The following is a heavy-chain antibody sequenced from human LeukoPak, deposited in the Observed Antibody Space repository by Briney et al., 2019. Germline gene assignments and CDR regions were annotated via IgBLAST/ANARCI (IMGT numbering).Heavy chain of an antibody. CDR1: GGSISSSSYY. V-gene: IGHV4-39*07. J-gene: IGHJ3*02. CDR3: ARAALNVVTVYDAFDI. D-gene: IGHD4-17*01. CDR2: IYYSGST. Sequence: PSETLSLTCTVSGGSISSSSYYWGWIRQPPGKGLEWIGSIYYSGSTYYNPSLKSRVTISVDTSKNQFSLKLSSVTAADTAVYYCARAALNVVTVYDAFDIWGQGTMVTVPS.